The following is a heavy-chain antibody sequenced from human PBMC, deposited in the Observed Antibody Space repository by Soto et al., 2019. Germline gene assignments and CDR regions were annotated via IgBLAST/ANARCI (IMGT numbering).Heavy chain of an antibody. D-gene: IGHD5-18*01. CDR2: IIPIFGTA. V-gene: IGHV1-69*06. Sequence: SVKVSCKASGGTFSSYAISWVRQAPGQGLEWMGGIIPIFGTANYAQKFQGRVTITADKSTSTAYTELSSLRSEDTAVYYCARDQGAWIQLWLQGNYYYGIHVWGEGTTVTVYS. CDR1: GGTFSSYA. CDR3: ARDQGAWIQLWLQGNYYYGIHV. J-gene: IGHJ6*04.